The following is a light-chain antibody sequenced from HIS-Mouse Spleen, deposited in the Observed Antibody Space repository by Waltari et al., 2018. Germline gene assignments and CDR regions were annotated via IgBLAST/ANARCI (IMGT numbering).Light chain of an antibody. Sequence: SYELTQPPSVSVSPGQTARITCSVDAFPKQYPYWYQQKPGQAPVLVIYKDSERPSGIPERFSGSSSGTTVTLTISGVQAEDEADYYCQSADSSGTYVVFGGGTKLTVL. CDR3: QSADSSGTYVV. CDR2: KDS. CDR1: AFPKQY. J-gene: IGLJ2*01. V-gene: IGLV3-25*03.